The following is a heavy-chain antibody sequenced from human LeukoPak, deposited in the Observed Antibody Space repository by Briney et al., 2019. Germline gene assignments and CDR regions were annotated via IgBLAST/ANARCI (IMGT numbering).Heavy chain of an antibody. J-gene: IGHJ4*02. CDR3: AKADRVSPFDY. D-gene: IGHD1-14*01. V-gene: IGHV3-33*06. CDR1: GFTFSSYG. CDR2: IWYDGSNK. Sequence: GRSLRLSCAASGFTFSSYGMHWVRQAPGKGLEWVAVIWYDGSNKYYADSVKGRFTISRDNSKNTLYLQMNSLRAEDTAVYYCAKADRVSPFDYWGQGTLVTASS.